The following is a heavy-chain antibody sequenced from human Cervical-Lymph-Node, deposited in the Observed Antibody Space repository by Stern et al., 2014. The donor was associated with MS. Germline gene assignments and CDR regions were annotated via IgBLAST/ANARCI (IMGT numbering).Heavy chain of an antibody. Sequence: VQLVESGAEVRKPGSSVKVSCKASGGTFSTSTINWVRQAPGQGLEWMGRIIVILGKSNDAQKFQDRVTFSADKSTTTAYMELRSLRYEDTAVYYCAKEGERGLWYDYWGQGTLVTVSS. CDR3: AKEGERGLWYDY. CDR1: GGTFSTST. J-gene: IGHJ4*02. V-gene: IGHV1-69*09. CDR2: IIVILGKS. D-gene: IGHD3-10*01.